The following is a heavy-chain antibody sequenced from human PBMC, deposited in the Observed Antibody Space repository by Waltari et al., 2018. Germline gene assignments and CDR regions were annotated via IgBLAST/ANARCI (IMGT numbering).Heavy chain of an antibody. J-gene: IGHJ4*02. CDR1: GYTFTSYA. CDR2: RNAGNGNT. Sequence: QVQLVQSGAEVKKPGASVKVSCKASGYTFTSYAMHWVRQAPGQSVEWMGGRNAGNGNTKYSQKFLGIGTITRDTSASTAYMGRSSMGSEDTAVYYCARPSYSSSWYRYYFDYWGQGTLVTVSS. D-gene: IGHD6-13*01. CDR3: ARPSYSSSWYRYYFDY. V-gene: IGHV1-3*01.